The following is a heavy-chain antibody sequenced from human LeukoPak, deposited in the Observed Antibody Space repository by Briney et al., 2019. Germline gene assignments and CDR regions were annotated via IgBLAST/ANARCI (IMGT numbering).Heavy chain of an antibody. J-gene: IGHJ5*02. D-gene: IGHD3-22*01. CDR2: IHYSGST. Sequence: SETLSLTCTVSGGSISSYYWSWIRQPPGKGLEWIGYIHYSGSTNYNPSLKSRVTISVDTSKNQFSLKLSSVTAADTAVYYCARDFYDSSGYYKNWFDPWGQGTLVTVSS. CDR3: ARDFYDSSGYYKNWFDP. V-gene: IGHV4-59*01. CDR1: GGSISSYY.